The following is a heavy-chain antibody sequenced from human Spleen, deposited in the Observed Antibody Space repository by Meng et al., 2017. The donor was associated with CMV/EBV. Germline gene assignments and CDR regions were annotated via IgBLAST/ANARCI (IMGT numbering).Heavy chain of an antibody. V-gene: IGHV5-51*01. CDR1: GSNFKNDW. CDR3: ARTNFWSADDAFDI. Sequence: GGSLRLSCKGSGSNFKNDWIGWVRQMPGKGLEWMGIIYPGDSDTRYSPSFQGQVTISADKSISTAYLQWSSLKASDTARYYCARTNFWSADDAFDIWGQGTMVTVSS. J-gene: IGHJ3*02. D-gene: IGHD3-3*01. CDR2: IYPGDSDT.